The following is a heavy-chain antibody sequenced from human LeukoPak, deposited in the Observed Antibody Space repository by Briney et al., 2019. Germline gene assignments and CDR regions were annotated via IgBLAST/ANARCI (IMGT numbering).Heavy chain of an antibody. D-gene: IGHD1-7*01. CDR2: ISYDGINF. J-gene: IGHJ4*02. CDR1: GFTFNSYA. CDR3: GRQYLTGTSVLDY. V-gene: IGHV3-30*01. Sequence: ERSLRLSCAASGFTFNSYAMHWVRQAPGKGLEWVAAISYDGINFSYGDSVKGRFTISRDNSKNTLYLQMDSLRVEDTALYYCGRQYLTGTSVLDYWGQGTLVTVSS.